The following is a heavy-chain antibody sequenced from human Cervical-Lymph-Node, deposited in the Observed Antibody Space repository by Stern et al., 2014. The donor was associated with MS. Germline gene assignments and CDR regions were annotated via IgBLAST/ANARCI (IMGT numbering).Heavy chain of an antibody. CDR3: ARDLGVGPTAY. V-gene: IGHV1-69*06. CDR2: IIPIFGTT. Sequence: QLVQSGAEVKKPGSSVKVSCKASGGTFSSSAISWVRQAPGQGLEWMGGIIPIFGTTNYAQKCQDRVTITADKSTTTVYLELISLRSEDTAMYYCARDLGVGPTAYWGQGTLVTVSS. D-gene: IGHD1-26*01. J-gene: IGHJ4*02. CDR1: GGTFSSSA.